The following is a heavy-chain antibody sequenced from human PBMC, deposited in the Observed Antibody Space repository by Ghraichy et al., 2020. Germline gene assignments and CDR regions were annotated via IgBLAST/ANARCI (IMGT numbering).Heavy chain of an antibody. J-gene: IGHJ4*02. CDR3: AKSTFVQGVGGRQLDY. CDR1: GLPFSTFA. V-gene: IGHV3-23*01. CDR2: INNSGGTT. D-gene: IGHD3-16*01. Sequence: GGSLRLSCAVSGLPFSTFAFNWVRQAPGKGLEWVSIINNSGGTTYYADSVKGRFTVSRDNSKNILYLQMSSLRADDMAVYYCAKSTFVQGVGGRQLDYWGQGTLVTVSS.